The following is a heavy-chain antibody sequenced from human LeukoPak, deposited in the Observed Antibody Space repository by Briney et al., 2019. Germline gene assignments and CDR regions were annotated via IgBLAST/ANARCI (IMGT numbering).Heavy chain of an antibody. D-gene: IGHD4-23*01. J-gene: IGHJ4*02. CDR1: GYTFTSYY. V-gene: IGHV1-46*01. CDR3: ARGPMTTVVSPDYHFDY. CDR2: INPSGGGT. Sequence: GASVKVSCKASGYTFTSYYMHWVRQAPGQGLEWMGIINPSGGGTNYAQKFQGRVTMTRDTSTNTVYMELSSLRSEDTAVFYCARGPMTTVVSPDYHFDYWGQGTLVTVSS.